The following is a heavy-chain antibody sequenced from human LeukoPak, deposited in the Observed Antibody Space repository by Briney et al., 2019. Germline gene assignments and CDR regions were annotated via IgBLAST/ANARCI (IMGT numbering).Heavy chain of an antibody. CDR3: ARFAGYSSGWYWDY. D-gene: IGHD6-19*01. CDR1: GFTFSSYE. Sequence: GGSLRLSCAASGFTFSSYEMNWVRQAPGKGLEWVAYISSTGGGSIIHYADSVRGRLTISRDNAKNSLYLQMNSLRAEDTAVYYCARFAGYSSGWYWDYWGQGTLVTVSS. CDR2: ISSTGGGSII. J-gene: IGHJ4*02. V-gene: IGHV3-48*03.